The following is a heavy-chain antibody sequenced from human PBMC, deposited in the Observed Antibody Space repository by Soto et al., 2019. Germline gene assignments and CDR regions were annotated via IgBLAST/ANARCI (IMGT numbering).Heavy chain of an antibody. D-gene: IGHD1-1*01. CDR2: ISESGST. CDR1: GQSFSGHS. J-gene: IGHJ4*02. CDR3: ARGSGIVALPGELEDVNYDF. Sequence: QVQLQQWGAGLVKPSETLSLSCAVYGQSFSGHSWAWIRQPPGKGLEWIGEISESGSTYYNPSLTRRVTISTDTSMNQFSLKLNSVTAADTAAYFCARGSGIVALPGELEDVNYDFWGQGTLVNVSS. V-gene: IGHV4-34*01.